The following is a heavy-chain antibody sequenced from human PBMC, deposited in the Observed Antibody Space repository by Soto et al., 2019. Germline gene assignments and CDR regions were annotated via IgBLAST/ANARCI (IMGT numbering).Heavy chain of an antibody. CDR3: ATISLGAFDI. J-gene: IGHJ3*02. Sequence: GSLRLSCAASGFTFSTYSLNWVRQAPGKGLEWVSYISTISSTIYYADSVKGRFTISRDNDKNFLYLQMNSLRDEDTAMYYCATISLGAFDIWGQGTMVTVSS. CDR2: ISTISSTI. V-gene: IGHV3-48*02. D-gene: IGHD7-27*01. CDR1: GFTFSTYS.